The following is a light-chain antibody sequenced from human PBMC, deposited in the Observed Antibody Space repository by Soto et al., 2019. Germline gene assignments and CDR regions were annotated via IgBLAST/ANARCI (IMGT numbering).Light chain of an antibody. V-gene: IGKV3-20*01. Sequence: EFVLTQSPGTLSLSPGERATLSCRASQTVRNNYLAWYQQKPGQAPRLLIFAASNRATGIPDRFSGSGSGTDFTLTISRLEHEDFAMYFCQQYSSPPKTFGQGTKVEIK. J-gene: IGKJ1*01. CDR2: AAS. CDR1: QTVRNNY. CDR3: QQYSSPPKT.